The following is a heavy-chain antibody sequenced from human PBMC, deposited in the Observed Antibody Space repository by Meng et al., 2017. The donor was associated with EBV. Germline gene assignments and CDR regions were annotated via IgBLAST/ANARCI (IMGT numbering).Heavy chain of an antibody. CDR1: EFTFTSAW. V-gene: IGHV3-15*01. J-gene: IGHJ4*02. CDR2: IRSQVDGRTA. D-gene: IGHD1-26*01. Sequence: EVQLVESGGGLVKPGESLKRSCAASEFTFTSAWMNWVRQAPGKGLEWVGRIRSQVDGRTADYSAPVKGRFTISRDDSKHTLYLQMNSLKIEDSAVYYCTTDEGGSRFWGQGTLVTVSS. CDR3: TTDEGGSRF.